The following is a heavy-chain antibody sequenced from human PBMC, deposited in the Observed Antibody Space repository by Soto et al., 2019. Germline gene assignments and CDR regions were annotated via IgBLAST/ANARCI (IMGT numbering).Heavy chain of an antibody. CDR3: ARDQVRIEYCAFDC. Sequence: EVQLVESGGGLVQPGGSLRLSCSASGFTFSSYWMSWVRQAPGKGLEWVANIRQAGSEKYYVDSVEGRFTISRDNAKNSLYLQMNSLRAEDTAVYYCARDQVRIEYCAFDCWGQGTLVTVSS. CDR1: GFTFSSYW. J-gene: IGHJ4*02. D-gene: IGHD2-8*02. CDR2: IRQAGSEK. V-gene: IGHV3-7*01.